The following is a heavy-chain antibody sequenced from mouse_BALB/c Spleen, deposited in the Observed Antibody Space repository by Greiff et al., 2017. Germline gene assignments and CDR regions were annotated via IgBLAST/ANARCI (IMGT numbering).Heavy chain of an antibody. D-gene: IGHD2-4*01. CDR1: GYTFTSYW. V-gene: IGHV1S16*01. Sequence: QVHVKQSGAELVKPGASVKLSCKASGYTFTSYWMHWVKLRPGQGFEWIGEINPSNGGTNYNEKFKRKATLTVDKSSSTAYMQLSSLTSEDSAVYYCTISSTMITTDAMDYWGQGTSVTVSS. CDR3: TISSTMITTDAMDY. CDR2: INPSNGGT. J-gene: IGHJ4*01.